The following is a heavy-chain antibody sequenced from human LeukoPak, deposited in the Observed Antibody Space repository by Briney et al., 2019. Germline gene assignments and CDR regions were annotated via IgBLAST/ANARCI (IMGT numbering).Heavy chain of an antibody. J-gene: IGHJ4*02. CDR1: GFTFSSYA. Sequence: GGSLRLSCAASGFTFSSYAMSWVRQAPGKGLEWVSAISGSGGSTYYADSVKGRFTVSRDNSKNMLYLQMNSLRAEDTAVYYCAKEPYGDPGPIDYWGQGTLVTVSS. D-gene: IGHD4-17*01. V-gene: IGHV3-23*01. CDR2: ISGSGGST. CDR3: AKEPYGDPGPIDY.